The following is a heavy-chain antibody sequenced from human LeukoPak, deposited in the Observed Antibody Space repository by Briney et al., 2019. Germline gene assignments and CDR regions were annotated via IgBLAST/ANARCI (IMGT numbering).Heavy chain of an antibody. CDR1: GFSFDDYA. J-gene: IGHJ4*02. CDR2: ITGNGGTI. V-gene: IGHV3-9*03. CDR3: VRESGSYYFDY. Sequence: AGRSLRLSCAASGFSFDDYAMHWVRQAPGKGLEWVSGITGNGGTIAYADSVKGRFTVSRDNAKSSLYLQMSSLRAEDMALYYCVRESGSYYFDYWEQGTLVTVSS. D-gene: IGHD3-22*01.